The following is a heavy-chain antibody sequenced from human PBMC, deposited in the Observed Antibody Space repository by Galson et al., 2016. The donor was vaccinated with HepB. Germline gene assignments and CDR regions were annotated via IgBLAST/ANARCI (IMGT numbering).Heavy chain of an antibody. Sequence: SLRLSCAASGFTHTNYAMSWVRQAPGKGLEWVSTINPSGGTTYFADSVKGRFTFSRDNSGNPLYLQMNSLRAEDTAVYYCAKSRGSTGGASYNSWQRLGVLGFDAFDLWGQGTVVTVSS. CDR1: GFTHTNYA. D-gene: IGHD2-8*02. CDR2: INPSGGTT. J-gene: IGHJ4*02. V-gene: IGHV3-23*01. CDR3: AKSRGSTGGASYNSWQRLGVLGFDAFDL.